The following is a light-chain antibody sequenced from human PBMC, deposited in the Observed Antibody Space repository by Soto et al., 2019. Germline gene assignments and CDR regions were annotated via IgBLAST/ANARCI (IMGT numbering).Light chain of an antibody. Sequence: EIVVTQSPPTLSLCRGLRVPVSFRASQSISSKLAWYQQRPGQAPRLLIYGASTRATGIPSRFSGSGSGTDFTLTISSLEPEDFAVYYCQQRSNWPPITFGQGTRLEIK. J-gene: IGKJ5*01. CDR2: GAS. CDR1: QSISSK. CDR3: QQRSNWPPIT. V-gene: IGKV3-11*01.